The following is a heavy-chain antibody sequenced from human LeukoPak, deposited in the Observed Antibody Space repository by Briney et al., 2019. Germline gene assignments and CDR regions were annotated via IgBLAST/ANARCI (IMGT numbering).Heavy chain of an antibody. CDR2: VHSSGST. D-gene: IGHD5-24*01. CDR3: TRGRGWLIDF. V-gene: IGHV4-61*01. CDR1: GDSGASSGSYW. J-gene: IGHJ4*02. Sequence: PSETLSLTCDVSGDSGASSGSYWSGWFRQPPGKGLEWIGYVHSSGSTKYNSSLGRRFTISMDTSRNQFSLKLSSVPAAERAVYFGTRGRGWLIDFWGRGTLVTVSS.